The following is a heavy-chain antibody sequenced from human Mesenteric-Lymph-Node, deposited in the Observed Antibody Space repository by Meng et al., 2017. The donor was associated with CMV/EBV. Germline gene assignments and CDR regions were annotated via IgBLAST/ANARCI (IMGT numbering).Heavy chain of an antibody. Sequence: ASVKVSCKASGSTFISYDINWVRQATGQGLEWMTWMNPNSDNTGYVQKFQGRVTMTTNTSISTAYMVVSSLRSEDTAVYYCARVSYDFWSGYNNWYFDLWGRGTLVTVSS. CDR1: GSTFISYD. J-gene: IGHJ2*01. V-gene: IGHV1-8*01. D-gene: IGHD3-3*01. CDR3: ARVSYDFWSGYNNWYFDL. CDR2: MNPNSDNT.